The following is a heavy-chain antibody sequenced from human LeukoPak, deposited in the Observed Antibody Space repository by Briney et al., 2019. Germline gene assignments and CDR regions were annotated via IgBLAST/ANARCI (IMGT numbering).Heavy chain of an antibody. CDR3: ASPFRYSHEGYYYYGMDV. D-gene: IGHD5-18*01. V-gene: IGHV1-46*01. CDR2: INPSGGST. CDR1: GYTFTSYY. J-gene: IGHJ6*02. Sequence: ASVKVSCKASGYTFTSYYMHWVRQAPGQGLEWMGIINPSGGSTSYAQKFQGRVTMTRDTSTSTVYMELSSLRSEDTAVYYCASPFRYSHEGYYYYGMDVWGQGTTVTVSS.